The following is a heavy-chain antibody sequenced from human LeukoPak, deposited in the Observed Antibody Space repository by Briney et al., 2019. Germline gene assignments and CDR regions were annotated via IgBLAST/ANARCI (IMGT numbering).Heavy chain of an antibody. J-gene: IGHJ4*02. Sequence: AGGSLRLSCAASGFTFSNYWMTWVRQAPGKGLEWVANIKHDGSEDYYLDSVKGRFTISRDNAKSSMWLQMNSLRDEDTAVYYCAKDLVDGYSSGWTPGFCGYWGQGTLVTVSS. CDR1: GFTFSNYW. CDR3: AKDLVDGYSSGWTPGFCGY. V-gene: IGHV3-7*01. CDR2: IKHDGSED. D-gene: IGHD6-19*01.